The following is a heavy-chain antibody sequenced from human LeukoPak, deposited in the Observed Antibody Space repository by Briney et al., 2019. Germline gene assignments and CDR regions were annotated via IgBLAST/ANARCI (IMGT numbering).Heavy chain of an antibody. J-gene: IGHJ4*02. V-gene: IGHV3-66*01. CDR1: GFTVSSNY. Sequence: PGGSLRLSCAASGFTVSSNYMSWVRQAPGKGLEWVSVIYSGGSTYYADSVKGRFTISRDNSKNTLYLQMNSLRAEDTAVYYCARDPNWDSSSPHVDYWGQGTLVTVSS. CDR3: ARDPNWDSSSPHVDY. D-gene: IGHD6-6*01. CDR2: IYSGGST.